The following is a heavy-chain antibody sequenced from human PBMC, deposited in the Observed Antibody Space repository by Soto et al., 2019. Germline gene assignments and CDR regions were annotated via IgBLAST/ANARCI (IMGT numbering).Heavy chain of an antibody. CDR2: IIPIFGTA. J-gene: IGHJ6*02. CDR3: ARGGSYDFWSGAGYYYYYGMDV. V-gene: IGHV1-69*13. CDR1: GGTFSSYA. D-gene: IGHD3-3*01. Sequence: SVKVSCKASGGTFSSYAISWVRQAPGQGLEWMGGIIPIFGTANYAQKFQGRVTITADESTSTAYMELSSLRSEDTAVYYCARGGSYDFWSGAGYYYYYGMDVWGQGTTVTVSS.